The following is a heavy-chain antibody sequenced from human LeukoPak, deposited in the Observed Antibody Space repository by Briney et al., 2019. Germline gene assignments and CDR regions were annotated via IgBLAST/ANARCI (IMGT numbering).Heavy chain of an antibody. V-gene: IGHV4-4*09. Sequence: PSETLSLTCTVSGGSISSYYWSWIRQPPGKGLEWIGYIYTSGSTNYNPSLKSRVTISVDTSKNQFSLKLSSVTAADTAVYYCARHPFYDILTRYYISGAFDICGQGNMVTVSS. CDR2: IYTSGST. CDR1: GGSISSYY. J-gene: IGHJ3*02. D-gene: IGHD3-9*01. CDR3: ARHPFYDILTRYYISGAFDI.